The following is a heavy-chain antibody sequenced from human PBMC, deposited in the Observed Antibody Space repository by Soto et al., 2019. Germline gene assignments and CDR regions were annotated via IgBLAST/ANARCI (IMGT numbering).Heavy chain of an antibody. D-gene: IGHD2-2*01. Sequence: QVQLVQSGAEVKKPGSSVKVSCKASGGTFSSYAISWVRQAPGQGLEWMGGIIPIFGTVNYAQKFQGRVTITADESTXAXYXQLSSLRSEATAVYYCARHDCISSSCYYYYYYGMDVWGQGTTVTVSS. CDR2: IIPIFGTV. J-gene: IGHJ6*02. CDR3: ARHDCISSSCYYYYYYGMDV. CDR1: GGTFSSYA. V-gene: IGHV1-69*12.